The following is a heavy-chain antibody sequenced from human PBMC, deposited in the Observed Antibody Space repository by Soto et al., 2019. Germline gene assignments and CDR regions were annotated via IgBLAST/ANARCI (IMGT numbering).Heavy chain of an antibody. J-gene: IGHJ4*02. CDR2: IYFDGSNT. D-gene: IGHD2-8*01. CDR1: GFTFRNYA. V-gene: IGHV3-30*04. CDR3: AKGSFGKGVTNDY. Sequence: QVQLVESGGGVVQPGRSLRLSCAASGFTFRNYAMHWVRQAPGKGLEWVTIIYFDGSNTYYADSVKGRFTISRDISKDTLYLQMNSLSTEDTAVYYCAKGSFGKGVTNDYWGQGTLVTVSS.